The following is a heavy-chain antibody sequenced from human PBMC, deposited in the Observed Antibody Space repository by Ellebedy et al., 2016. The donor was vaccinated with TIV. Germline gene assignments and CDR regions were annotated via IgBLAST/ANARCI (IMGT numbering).Heavy chain of an antibody. J-gene: IGHJ6*02. CDR2: ISWNSGSI. Sequence: SLKISCAASGFTFDDYAMHWVRQAPGKGLEWVSGISWNSGSIGYADSVKGRFTISRDNAKNSLYLQMNSLRAEDTALYYCAKDGYSYGNSPMDVWGQGTTVNVSS. D-gene: IGHD5-18*01. V-gene: IGHV3-9*01. CDR1: GFTFDDYA. CDR3: AKDGYSYGNSPMDV.